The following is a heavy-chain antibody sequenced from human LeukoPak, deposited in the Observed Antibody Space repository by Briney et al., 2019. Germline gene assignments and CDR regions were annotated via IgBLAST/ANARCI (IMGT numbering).Heavy chain of an antibody. CDR2: TNWDGART. Sequence: GGPLRLPCAASGFTFSSYAMSWVRHVPGKGLGWVSGTNWDGARTGYADSVKGRFTISRDNVKNFLYLQMNSLRVEDTALYFCGRVYCSTTSCYDYYDYYMDVWGKGTTVTVSS. D-gene: IGHD2-2*01. CDR1: GFTFSSYA. V-gene: IGHV3-20*04. CDR3: GRVYCSTTSCYDYYDYYMDV. J-gene: IGHJ6*03.